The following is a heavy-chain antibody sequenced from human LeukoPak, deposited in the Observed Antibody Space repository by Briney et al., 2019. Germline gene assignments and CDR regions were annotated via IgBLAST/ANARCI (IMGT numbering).Heavy chain of an antibody. CDR2: IFYSGST. D-gene: IGHD3-22*01. J-gene: IGHJ5*02. Sequence: SETLSLTCTVSGGSITTYYWSWIRQPPGKGLEWIGYIFYSGSTAYNPSLKSRVTMSVDTSENQFSLKLRSVTAADTAVYYCARDRYDDSTGYNYFDPWGQGALVTVSS. V-gene: IGHV4-59*01. CDR1: GGSITTYY. CDR3: ARDRYDDSTGYNYFDP.